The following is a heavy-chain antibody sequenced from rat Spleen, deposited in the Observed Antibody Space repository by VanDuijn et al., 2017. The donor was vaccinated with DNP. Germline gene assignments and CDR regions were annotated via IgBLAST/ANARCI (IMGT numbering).Heavy chain of an antibody. J-gene: IGHJ2*01. D-gene: IGHD1-11*01. V-gene: IGHV5-46*01. CDR1: GFTFSTFP. Sequence: EVQLVESGGGSVQPGRSMKVSCAASGFTFSTFPMAWVRQIPMKGLEWVATISASGGSTYYRDSVKGRFTISRDNAKSTLYLQMDSLRSEETATYYCAKAGGYSPWYFDYWGQGVMVTVSS. CDR3: AKAGGYSPWYFDY. CDR2: ISASGGST.